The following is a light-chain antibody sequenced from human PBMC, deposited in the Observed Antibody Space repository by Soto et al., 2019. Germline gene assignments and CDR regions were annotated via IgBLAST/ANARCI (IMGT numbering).Light chain of an antibody. CDR2: KDS. CDR1: ALPRQY. CDR3: QSADSSGTYVV. V-gene: IGLV3-25*03. J-gene: IGLJ2*01. Sequence: SYELTQPPSVSVSPGQTARITCSGDALPRQYAYWYQQKPGQAPLLVIYKDSERPAGSPERFSGSSSGTTVTLTISGVQAEDEADYSCQSADSSGTYVVFGGGTKVTVL.